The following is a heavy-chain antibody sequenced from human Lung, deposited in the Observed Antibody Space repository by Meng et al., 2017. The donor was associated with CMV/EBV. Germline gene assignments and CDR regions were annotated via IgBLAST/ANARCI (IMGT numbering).Heavy chain of an antibody. V-gene: IGHV3-11*01. CDR2: ITSSGSNR. CDR1: GFAFNENY. D-gene: IGHD3-3*01. Sequence: GESXKISCAAPGFAFNENYMSWIRQAPGKELEWVSCITSSGSNRYYADSVKGRFTISRDNAKNSVFLQMNSLRVEDTAVYYCARRALSEGLEVEDYWGQGXLVTVSS. CDR3: ARRALSEGLEVEDY. J-gene: IGHJ4*02.